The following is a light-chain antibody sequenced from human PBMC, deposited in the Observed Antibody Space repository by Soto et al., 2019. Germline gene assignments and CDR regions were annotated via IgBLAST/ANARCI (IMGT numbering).Light chain of an antibody. CDR3: CSYAGSSTVV. J-gene: IGLJ2*01. Sequence: QSVLTQPASVSGSPGQSITISCTGTSSDVGSYNLVSWYQQHPGKAPKLMIYEVSKRPSGVSNRFSGSKSGNTASLTISGLQAEDEADYYCCSYAGSSTVVFGVGTKVTVL. CDR2: EVS. CDR1: SSDVGSYNL. V-gene: IGLV2-23*02.